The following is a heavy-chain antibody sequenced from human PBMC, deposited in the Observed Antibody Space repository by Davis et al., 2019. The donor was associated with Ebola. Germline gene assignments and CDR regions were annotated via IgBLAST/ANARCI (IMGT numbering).Heavy chain of an antibody. CDR3: AKVNDYVYWYFDL. CDR1: GFTFRSYA. J-gene: IGHJ2*01. V-gene: IGHV3-23*01. CDR2: ISGSGGST. Sequence: GESLKISCAASGFTFRSYAMSWVRQAPGKGLEWVSAISGSGGSTYYADSVKGRFTISRDNSKNTLYLQMNSLRAEDTAVYYCAKVNDYVYWYFDLWGRGTLVTVSS. D-gene: IGHD4-17*01.